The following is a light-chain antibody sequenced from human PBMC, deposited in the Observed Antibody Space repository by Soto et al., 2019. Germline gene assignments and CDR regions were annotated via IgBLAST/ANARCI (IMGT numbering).Light chain of an antibody. V-gene: IGKV1-9*01. Sequence: DIQLTQSPSFQSASVGDRVTITCRASQGISSYLAWYQQKPGKAPKLLIYAASTLQSGVPSRFSGSGSGTEFTLTISSLQPEDFATYYCQQLNSYPWTFGQGTKVEIK. CDR1: QGISSY. CDR3: QQLNSYPWT. J-gene: IGKJ1*01. CDR2: AAS.